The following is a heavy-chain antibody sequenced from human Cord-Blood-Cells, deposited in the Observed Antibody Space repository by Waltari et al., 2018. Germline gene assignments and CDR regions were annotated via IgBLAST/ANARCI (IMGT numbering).Heavy chain of an antibody. CDR2: SRSKTDGGTR. CDR3: TTDLGGKVGNYYDSSGYYYYYMDG. J-gene: IGHJ6*03. D-gene: IGHD3-22*01. V-gene: IGHV3-15*01. Sequence: VSQPARMGRAWVGRSRSKTDGGTRDYAAPVKGRFTISRDDSKNTLYLQMNSLKTEDKAVYYCTTDLGGKVGNYYDSSGYYYYYMDGWGKGTTVTVSS.